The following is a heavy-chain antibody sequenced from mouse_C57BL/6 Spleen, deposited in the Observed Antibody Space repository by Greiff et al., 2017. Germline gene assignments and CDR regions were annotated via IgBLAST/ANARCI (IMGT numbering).Heavy chain of an antibody. Sequence: EVKLVESGPELVKPGASVKIPCKASGYTFTDYNMDWVKQSHGKSLEWIGDINPNNGGTIYNQKFKGKATLTVDKSSSTAYMELRSLTSEDTAVYYCARSTVVATRYFDVWGTGTTVTVSS. D-gene: IGHD1-1*01. CDR2: INPNNGGT. V-gene: IGHV1-18*01. CDR3: ARSTVVATRYFDV. CDR1: GYTFTDYN. J-gene: IGHJ1*03.